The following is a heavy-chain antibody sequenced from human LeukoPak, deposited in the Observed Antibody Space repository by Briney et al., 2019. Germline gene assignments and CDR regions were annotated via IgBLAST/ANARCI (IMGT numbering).Heavy chain of an antibody. V-gene: IGHV4-34*01. Sequence: SETLSLTCAVYGGSFSGYYWGWIRQPPGKGLEWIGEINHSGSTNYNPSLKSRVTISVDTSKNQFSLKLSSVTAADTAVYYCARGRAAAGGSGTNFDCWGQGTLVTVSS. CDR3: ARGRAAAGGSGTNFDC. J-gene: IGHJ4*02. D-gene: IGHD6-13*01. CDR1: GGSFSGYY. CDR2: INHSGST.